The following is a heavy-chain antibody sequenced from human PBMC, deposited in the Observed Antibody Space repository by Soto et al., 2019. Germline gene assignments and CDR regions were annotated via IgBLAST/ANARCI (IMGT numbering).Heavy chain of an antibody. CDR1: GGSISSYY. V-gene: IGHV4-59*01. D-gene: IGHD2-2*01. CDR3: ARDQRRPQPAAISSVGYMDV. Sequence: SETLSLTCTVSGGSISSYYWSWIRQPPGKGLEWIGYIYSSGSTNYNPSLKSRVTISVDTSKNQFSLKLSSVTAADTAVYYCARDQRRPQPAAISSVGYMDVWGKGTTVTVSS. CDR2: IYSSGST. J-gene: IGHJ6*03.